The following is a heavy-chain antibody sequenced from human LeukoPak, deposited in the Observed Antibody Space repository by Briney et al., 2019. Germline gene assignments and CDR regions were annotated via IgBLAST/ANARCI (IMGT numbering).Heavy chain of an antibody. CDR3: ASGSLEYYFDY. CDR1: GFTFSSYG. D-gene: IGHD3-3*01. Sequence: GRSLRLSCAASGFTFSSYGMHWVRQAPGKGLEWVAVISYDGSNKYYADSVKGRFTISRDNSKNTLSLQMNSPRAEDTAVYYCASGSLEYYFDYWGQGILVTVSS. V-gene: IGHV3-30*03. CDR2: ISYDGSNK. J-gene: IGHJ4*02.